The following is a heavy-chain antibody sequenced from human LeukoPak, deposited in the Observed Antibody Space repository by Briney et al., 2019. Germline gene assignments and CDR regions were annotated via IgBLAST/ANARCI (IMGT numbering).Heavy chain of an antibody. Sequence: SETLSLTCTVSGGSISNYYWSWIRQPPGKGLEWIGYIFYSGSTNYNPSLKSRVTISIDTSKNQFSLKVISVTAADTAIYYCARESGSYLWRSWLNPWGQGTLVTVSS. D-gene: IGHD3-16*01. CDR1: GGSISNYY. J-gene: IGHJ5*02. CDR3: ARESGSYLWRSWLNP. V-gene: IGHV4-59*01. CDR2: IFYSGST.